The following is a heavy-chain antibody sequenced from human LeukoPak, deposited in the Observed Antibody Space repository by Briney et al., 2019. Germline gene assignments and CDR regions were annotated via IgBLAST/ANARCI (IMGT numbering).Heavy chain of an antibody. CDR1: GFTFSSYS. Sequence: PGGSLRLSCAASGFTFSSYSMNWVRQAPGKGLEWVSAISGSGGSTYYADSVKGRFTISRDNSKNTLYLQMNSLRAEDTAVYYCAKSLRITMVRGVIKGAPDAFDIWGQGTMVTVSS. J-gene: IGHJ3*02. D-gene: IGHD3-10*01. V-gene: IGHV3-23*01. CDR2: ISGSGGST. CDR3: AKSLRITMVRGVIKGAPDAFDI.